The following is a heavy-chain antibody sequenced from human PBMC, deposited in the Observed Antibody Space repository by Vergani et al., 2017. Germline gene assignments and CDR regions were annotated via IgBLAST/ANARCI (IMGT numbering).Heavy chain of an antibody. CDR1: GYTFTSYY. D-gene: IGHD2-15*01. CDR3: ARSRCSGGSCYSDYYYYYGMDV. Sequence: QVQLVQSGAEVKKPGASVKVSCKASGYTFTSYYMHWVRQAPGQGLEWMGWINPNSGGTNYAQKFQGWVTMTRDTSISTAYMELSRMRSDDTAVYYCARSRCSGGSCYSDYYYYYGMDVWGQGTTVTVSS. J-gene: IGHJ6*02. V-gene: IGHV1-2*04. CDR2: INPNSGGT.